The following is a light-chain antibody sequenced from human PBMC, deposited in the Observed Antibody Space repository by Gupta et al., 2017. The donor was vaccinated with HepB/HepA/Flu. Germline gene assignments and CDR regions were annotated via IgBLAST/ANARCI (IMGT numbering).Light chain of an antibody. CDR2: DVN. CDR1: SSDIGAYNY. Sequence: QSALTQPASVSGSPGQSITISCTGTSSDIGAYNYVSWYQHHPGKAPKLMIYDVNSRPSGVSNRFSGSKSGNTASLTISGLQTEDEADYYCSSDKTGHPYVFGTGTKVTVL. J-gene: IGLJ1*01. V-gene: IGLV2-14*03. CDR3: SSDKTGHPYV.